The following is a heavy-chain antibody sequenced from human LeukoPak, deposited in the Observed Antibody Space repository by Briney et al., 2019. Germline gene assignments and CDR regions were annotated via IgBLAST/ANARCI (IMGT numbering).Heavy chain of an antibody. Sequence: GGSLRLSCAASGFIVTNAWMNWVRQAPGKGLEWVGRIQSKTDGGKTDYAAPVKGRFTISRDDSKNTLCLQMNSLKTEDTAIYYCTTGIRGDWGQGTLVTVSS. J-gene: IGHJ4*02. CDR3: TTGIRGD. CDR1: GFIVTNAW. D-gene: IGHD3-3*02. V-gene: IGHV3-15*07. CDR2: IQSKTDGGKT.